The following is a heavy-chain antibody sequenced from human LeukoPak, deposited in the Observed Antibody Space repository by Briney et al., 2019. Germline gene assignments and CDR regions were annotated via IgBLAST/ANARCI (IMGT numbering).Heavy chain of an antibody. J-gene: IGHJ4*02. Sequence: SETLSLTCTVSGGSISSGSYCWSWIRQPAGKGLEWIGHIHTSGNTNYNSSLKSRVTISVDTSKNQFSLKLSSVTAADTAIYYCARVSGFGDPFDYWGQGTLVTVSS. D-gene: IGHD3-10*01. CDR3: ARVSGFGDPFDY. CDR1: GGSISSGSYC. CDR2: IHTSGNT. V-gene: IGHV4-61*09.